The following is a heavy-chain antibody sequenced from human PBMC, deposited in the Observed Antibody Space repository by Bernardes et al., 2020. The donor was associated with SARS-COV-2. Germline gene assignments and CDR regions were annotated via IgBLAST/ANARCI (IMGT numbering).Heavy chain of an antibody. D-gene: IGHD1-26*01. CDR1: GFSFSDFA. Sequence: GSLRLSCAASGFSFSDFAIHWVRQPSGKGLEWVGRIRSKAYSYATEYAASVKGRFTISRDDSKNTAYLQMSSLKTEDTAVYFCTRHLPYSGGFSYWGQGTLVTVSS. J-gene: IGHJ4*02. CDR3: TRHLPYSGGFSY. V-gene: IGHV3-73*01. CDR2: IRSKAYSYAT.